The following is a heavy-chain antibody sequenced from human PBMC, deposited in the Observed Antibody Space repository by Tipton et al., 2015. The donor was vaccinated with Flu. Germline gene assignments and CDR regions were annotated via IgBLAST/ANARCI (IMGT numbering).Heavy chain of an antibody. J-gene: IGHJ3*01. V-gene: IGHV3-74*01. CDR1: GFPFSGYW. CDR3: ARDSHYFESSACLDIDL. D-gene: IGHD3-22*01. Sequence: SLRLSCVASGFPFSGYWMHWVRQAPGEGPLWLSRINTDGSTTDYADFVEGRFTISRDNAKKTLYLEMNSLRVEDTALYYCARDSHYFESSACLDIDLWGQGTMVTVSS. CDR2: INTDGSTT.